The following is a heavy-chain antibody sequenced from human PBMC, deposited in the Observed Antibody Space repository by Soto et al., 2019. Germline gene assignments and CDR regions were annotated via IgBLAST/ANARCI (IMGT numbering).Heavy chain of an antibody. CDR2: INHSGST. V-gene: IGHV4-34*01. CDR3: ARSARQWLRHPFAY. CDR1: GGSFSGYY. Sequence: SETLSLTCAVYGGSFSGYYWSWIRQPPGKGLEWIGEINHSGSTNYNPSLKSRVTISVDTSKNQFSLKLSSVTAADTAVYYCARSARQWLRHPFAYWGQGTLVTVSS. J-gene: IGHJ4*02. D-gene: IGHD5-12*01.